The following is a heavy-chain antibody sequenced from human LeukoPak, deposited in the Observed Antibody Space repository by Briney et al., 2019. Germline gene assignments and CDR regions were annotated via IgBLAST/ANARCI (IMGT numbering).Heavy chain of an antibody. CDR1: GFIFSIYA. Sequence: PGGSLRLSCAASGFIFSIYAMSWVRQAPGKGLEWVSSVTNSGGSTYYADSVKGRFAISRDNSKTTLYLQINTLRAEDTAVYYCAKVHRLRYFDWLPRLDAFDIWGQGTMVTVSS. CDR2: VTNSGGST. D-gene: IGHD3-9*01. J-gene: IGHJ3*02. CDR3: AKVHRLRYFDWLPRLDAFDI. V-gene: IGHV3-23*01.